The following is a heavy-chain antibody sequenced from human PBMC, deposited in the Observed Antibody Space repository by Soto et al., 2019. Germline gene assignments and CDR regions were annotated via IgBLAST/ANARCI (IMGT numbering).Heavy chain of an antibody. CDR2: ISYDGSNK. J-gene: IGHJ4*02. D-gene: IGHD6-13*01. CDR3: AKDLAPGYSSSWDIDY. V-gene: IGHV3-30*18. CDR1: GFTFSSYG. Sequence: QVQLVESGGGVVQPGRSLRLSCAASGFTFSSYGMHWVRQAPGKGLEWVAVISYDGSNKYYADSVKGRFTISRDNSKNTLYLQMNSLRAEDTAVYYCAKDLAPGYSSSWDIDYWGQGTLVTVSS.